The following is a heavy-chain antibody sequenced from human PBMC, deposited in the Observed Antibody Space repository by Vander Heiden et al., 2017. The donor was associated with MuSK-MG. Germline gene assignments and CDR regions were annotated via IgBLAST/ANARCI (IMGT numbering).Heavy chain of an antibody. V-gene: IGHV4-38-2*02. CDR3: ARTGAGLDAFDI. Sequence: QVQLQESGPGLVKPSETLSLTCTVSGYSISSGYYWGWIRQPPGKGLEWIGSIYHSGSTYYNPSLKSRVTISVDTSKNQFSLKLSSVTAADTAVYYCARTGAGLDAFDIWGQGTMVTVSS. CDR2: IYHSGST. CDR1: GYSISSGYY. D-gene: IGHD3-10*01. J-gene: IGHJ3*02.